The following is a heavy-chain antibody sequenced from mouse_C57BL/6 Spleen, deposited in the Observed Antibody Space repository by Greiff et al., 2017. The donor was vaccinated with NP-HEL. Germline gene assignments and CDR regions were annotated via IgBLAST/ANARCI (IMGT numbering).Heavy chain of an antibody. Sequence: QVQLQQPGAELVKPGASVKMSCKASGYTFTSYWITWVKQRPGQGLEWIGDIYPGSGSTNYNEKFKSKATLTVDTSSSTAYMQLSSLTSEDSAVDYYARQKTVVTTPWFAYWGQGTLVTVSA. CDR3: ARQKTVVTTPWFAY. V-gene: IGHV1-55*01. CDR2: IYPGSGST. CDR1: GYTFTSYW. J-gene: IGHJ3*01. D-gene: IGHD2-5*01.